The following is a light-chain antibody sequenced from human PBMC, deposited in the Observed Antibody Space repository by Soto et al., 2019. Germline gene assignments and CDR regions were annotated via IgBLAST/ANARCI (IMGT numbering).Light chain of an antibody. CDR2: RAS. Sequence: DIVLTQSPATLSLSPGERATISCSASQSVSNNYLAWYQQKPGQAPRLLIFRASSRATGVPARFSASGSGTEFTLTISGLQSEDFAVYYCQQYSNWPPWTFGPGTKVDIK. CDR3: QQYSNWPPWT. CDR1: QSVSNN. V-gene: IGKV3-15*01. J-gene: IGKJ1*01.